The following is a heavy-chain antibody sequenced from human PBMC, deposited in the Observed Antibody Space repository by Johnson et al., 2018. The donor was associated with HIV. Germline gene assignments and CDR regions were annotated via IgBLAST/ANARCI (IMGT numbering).Heavy chain of an antibody. V-gene: IGHV3-9*01. Sequence: QLVESGGGVVRPGGSLRLSCAASGFDFDDYGMGWVRQVPGKGLEWVSGVSWNNGSLGYADAVKGRFTISRDNAKNSLYLQMNSLRAEDTALYYCAKGGPNYGGNSGAFDIWGQGTMVTVSS. CDR1: GFDFDDYG. CDR2: VSWNNGSL. D-gene: IGHD4-23*01. CDR3: AKGGPNYGGNSGAFDI. J-gene: IGHJ3*02.